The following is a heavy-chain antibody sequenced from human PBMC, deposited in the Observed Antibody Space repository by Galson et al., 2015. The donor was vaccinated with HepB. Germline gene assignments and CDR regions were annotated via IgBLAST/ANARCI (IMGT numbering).Heavy chain of an antibody. CDR2: INPSGGST. J-gene: IGHJ4*02. V-gene: IGHV1-46*01. D-gene: IGHD6-13*01. CDR1: GYTFTFYY. Sequence: SVKVSCKASGYTFTFYYMHWVRQAPGQGREWMGIINPSGGSTNYAQKFQGRVTMTRDTSTSTVYMELSSLRSDDTAVYYCARGPVRGTAAAATPFEYWGQGTLVTVSS. CDR3: ARGPVRGTAAAATPFEY.